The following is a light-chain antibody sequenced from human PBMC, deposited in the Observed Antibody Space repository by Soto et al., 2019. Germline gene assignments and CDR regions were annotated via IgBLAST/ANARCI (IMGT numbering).Light chain of an antibody. CDR1: LGISSY. CDR3: QQLNSYIT. Sequence: DIHLTQSPSFLSAPVGDRVTIPCRASLGISSYLAWYQQKPGKAPKLLIYAASTLQSGVPSRFSGSGSGTEFTLTISSLQPEDFATYCCQQLNSYITFGQGTRLEIK. CDR2: AAS. J-gene: IGKJ5*01. V-gene: IGKV1-9*01.